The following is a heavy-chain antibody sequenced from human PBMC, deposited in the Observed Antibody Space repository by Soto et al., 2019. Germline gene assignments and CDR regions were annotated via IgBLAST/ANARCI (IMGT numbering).Heavy chain of an antibody. J-gene: IGHJ4*03. Sequence: QVQLQQWGAGLLKPSETLSLTCAVYGGSFSGYYWSWIRQPPGKGLEWIGEINHSGSTNYNPSLKSRVNLSVDKSKKPVPPELSPGAAADTALYYCASRRGLGLGRWGQRTHVNLSS. V-gene: IGHV4-34*01. D-gene: IGHD1-26*01. CDR3: ASRRGLGLGR. CDR2: INHSGST. CDR1: GGSFSGYY.